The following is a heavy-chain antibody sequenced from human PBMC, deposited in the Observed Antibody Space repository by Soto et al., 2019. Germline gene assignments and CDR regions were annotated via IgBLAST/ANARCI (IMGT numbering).Heavy chain of an antibody. J-gene: IGHJ3*02. CDR1: GYMFTKYG. V-gene: IGHV1-18*04. Sequence: QRVQSGGEVKKPGASVKVSCKASGYMFTKYGSTWVRQAPGQGLEWMGWISAYNGSTNHAQNFQGRVIMTTDTCTTTAYMELRGLRSEDTAIYYCARAAYDILTGHSNGGAFEIWGQGTMVTVSS. CDR2: ISAYNGST. CDR3: ARAAYDILTGHSNGGAFEI. D-gene: IGHD3-9*01.